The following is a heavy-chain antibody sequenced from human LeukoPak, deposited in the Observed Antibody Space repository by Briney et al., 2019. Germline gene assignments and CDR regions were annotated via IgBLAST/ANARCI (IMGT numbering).Heavy chain of an antibody. CDR2: ISGSGVGT. V-gene: IGHV3-23*01. Sequence: GESLKISCAASGFTFSNCALSWVRQAPGMGLEWVSAISGSGVGTNYADSVKGRFTISRDNSKNTLYLQMNSLRDEDTAVYYCAKNGRDDHDRYFFDFWGQGTLVTVSS. J-gene: IGHJ4*02. CDR3: AKNGRDDHDRYFFDF. CDR1: GFTFSNCA. D-gene: IGHD3-9*01.